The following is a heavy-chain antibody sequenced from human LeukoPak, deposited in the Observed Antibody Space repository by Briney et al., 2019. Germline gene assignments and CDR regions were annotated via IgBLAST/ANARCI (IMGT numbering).Heavy chain of an antibody. CDR1: GFIFSRYS. V-gene: IGHV3-48*04. Sequence: GGSLRLSCAASGFIFSRYSMNWVRQAPGKGLEWVSYISSSGSTIYYADSVKGRFTISRDNAKNSLYLQMNSLRAEDTAVYYCARDGYSSGWYGYYFDYWGQGALVTVSS. CDR2: ISSSGSTI. CDR3: ARDGYSSGWYGYYFDY. J-gene: IGHJ4*02. D-gene: IGHD6-19*01.